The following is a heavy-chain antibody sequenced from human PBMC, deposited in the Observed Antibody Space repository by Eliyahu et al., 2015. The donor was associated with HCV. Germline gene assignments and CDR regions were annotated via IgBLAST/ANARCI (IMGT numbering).Heavy chain of an antibody. CDR3: VRDESAIFGVVTPRRH. D-gene: IGHD3-3*01. J-gene: IGHJ4*02. V-gene: IGHV3-7*03. CDR1: GXTFXDYW. CDR2: VKSDGSEK. Sequence: EVQLVESGGGLVXPGGSLRLTCAASGXTFXDYWMSWIRQAPGKGLEWVANVKSDGSEKYYVDSVKGRFSNSRDNAKNSMYLQMSSLRAEDTAVYYCVRDESAIFGVVTPRRHWGQGTLVTVSS.